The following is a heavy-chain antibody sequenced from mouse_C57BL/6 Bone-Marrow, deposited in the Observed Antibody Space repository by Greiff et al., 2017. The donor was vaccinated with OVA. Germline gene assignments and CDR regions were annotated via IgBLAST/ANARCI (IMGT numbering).Heavy chain of an antibody. CDR3: ASPYYYGSSSLTY. CDR2: IHPSDSDT. V-gene: IGHV1-74*01. J-gene: IGHJ3*01. D-gene: IGHD1-1*01. CDR1: GYTFTSYW. Sequence: VQLQQPGAELVKPGASVKVSCKASGYTFTSYWMHWVKQRPGQGLEWIGRIHPSDSDTNYNQKFKGKATLTVDKSSSTAYMQLSSLTSEDSAVYYCASPYYYGSSSLTYWGQGTLVTVSA.